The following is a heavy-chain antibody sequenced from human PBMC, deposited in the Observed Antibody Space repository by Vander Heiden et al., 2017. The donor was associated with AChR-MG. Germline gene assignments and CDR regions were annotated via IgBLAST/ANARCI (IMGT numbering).Heavy chain of an antibody. CDR1: GFTFTNYA. J-gene: IGHJ4*02. Sequence: VQLLESGGGLVQPGGSLRLSCAASGFTFTNYAMSWVRQAPGKGLEWVSGITDSGDNTFYADSVKGRFTSSRDNSKNTLYLQMNSLRAEDTAVYFCAKALAPARISYYFDYWGQGTLVTVSS. CDR3: AKALAPARISYYFDY. V-gene: IGHV3-23*01. D-gene: IGHD2-15*01. CDR2: ITDSGDNT.